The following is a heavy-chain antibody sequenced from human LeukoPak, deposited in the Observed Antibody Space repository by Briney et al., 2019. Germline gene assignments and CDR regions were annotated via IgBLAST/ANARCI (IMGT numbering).Heavy chain of an antibody. V-gene: IGHV3-7*01. Sequence: SGGSLRLSCAASGFTFSNYWMSWIRQAPGKGLEWAAHISEDGSGKYYVDSVKGRFTISRDNAKNSLYLQMNSLRVEDTAVYYCAKGLEWYYDSSGYRNWGQGTLVTVSS. D-gene: IGHD3-22*01. J-gene: IGHJ4*02. CDR2: ISEDGSGK. CDR3: AKGLEWYYDSSGYRN. CDR1: GFTFSNYW.